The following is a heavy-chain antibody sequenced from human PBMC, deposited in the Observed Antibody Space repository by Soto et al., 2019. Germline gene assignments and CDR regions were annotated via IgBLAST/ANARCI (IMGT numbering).Heavy chain of an antibody. J-gene: IGHJ4*02. D-gene: IGHD6-13*01. CDR2: ISSSSDTI. CDR3: ASRPYSSSWGVDY. CDR1: GFTLSTYT. V-gene: IGHV3-48*01. Sequence: EVQLVESGGGLVQPGGSLRLSCAASGFTLSTYTMNWVRQAPGKGLDWVSYISSSSDTIYYADSVEGRFTISRDNARNSLYLQMNSLRAEDTAVYYCASRPYSSSWGVDYLGQGTLVTVSS.